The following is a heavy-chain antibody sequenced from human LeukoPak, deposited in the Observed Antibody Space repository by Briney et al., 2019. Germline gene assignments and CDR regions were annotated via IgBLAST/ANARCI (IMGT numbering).Heavy chain of an antibody. CDR1: GYSFTSYW. CDR2: IYPGDSDT. V-gene: IGHV5-51*01. J-gene: IGHJ4*02. CDR3: ARHGILTGQQLVPWIDY. D-gene: IGHD6-13*01. Sequence: GESLKISCKGSGYSFTSYWIGWVRQMPGKGLEWMGIIYPGDSDTRYSPSFQGQVTISADKSISTAYLQWSSLKASDTAMYYCARHGILTGQQLVPWIDYWGQGTLVTVSS.